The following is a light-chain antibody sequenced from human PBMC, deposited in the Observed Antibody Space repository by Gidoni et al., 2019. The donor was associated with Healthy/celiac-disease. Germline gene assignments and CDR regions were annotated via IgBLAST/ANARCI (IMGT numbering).Light chain of an antibody. V-gene: IGKV1-33*01. CDR1: QGISNY. CDR2: DAS. CDR3: QQYDNLPFT. Sequence: DIQMTQSPSSLSASVGDRVTITCQASQGISNYLNWYQQKPGKAPKRLIYDASNLETGVPSRFSGSGSGTDFTFTISSLQPEDIATYYCQQYDNLPFTFGPGTKVDIK. J-gene: IGKJ3*01.